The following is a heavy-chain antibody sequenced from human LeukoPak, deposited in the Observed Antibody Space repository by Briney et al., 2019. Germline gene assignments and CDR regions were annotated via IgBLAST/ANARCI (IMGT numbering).Heavy chain of an antibody. CDR3: AREDLRAAAVDY. CDR2: IYHSGST. Sequence: PSQTLSLTCTVSGGSISSGGYYWSWIRQPPGKGLEWIGYIYHSGSTYYNPSLKSRVTISVDRSKNQFSLKLSSVTAADTAVYYCAREDLRAAAVDYWGQGTLVTVSS. D-gene: IGHD6-13*01. V-gene: IGHV4-30-2*01. J-gene: IGHJ4*02. CDR1: GGSISSGGYY.